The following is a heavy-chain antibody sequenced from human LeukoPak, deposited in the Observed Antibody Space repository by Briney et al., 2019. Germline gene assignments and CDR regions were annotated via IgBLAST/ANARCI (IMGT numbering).Heavy chain of an antibody. Sequence: GGSLRLSCAASGFTFSSYAMSWVRQAPGKGLEWVAFIRYDGSNKYYADSVKGRFTISRDNSKNTLYLQMNSLRAEDTAVYYCARSLGYCSSTSCSLDYWGQGTLVTVSS. D-gene: IGHD2-2*01. V-gene: IGHV3-33*08. CDR2: IRYDGSNK. CDR1: GFTFSSYA. J-gene: IGHJ4*02. CDR3: ARSLGYCSSTSCSLDY.